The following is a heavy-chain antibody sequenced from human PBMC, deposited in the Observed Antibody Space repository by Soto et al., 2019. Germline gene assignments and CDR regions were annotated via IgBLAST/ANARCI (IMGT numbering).Heavy chain of an antibody. CDR1: GYSFISYY. D-gene: IGHD3-10*01. J-gene: IGHJ3*02. Sequence: PGESLKISCKVSGYSFISYYIGWVRQMPGKGLEWVGIIYPGDSETSYSPSFQGQVTISADKSTSTTYLQWSSLKASDTAMYYCGGGGGGGRGTYVAFDMGGKGKRVTV. CDR3: GGGGGGGRGTYVAFDM. V-gene: IGHV5-51*01. CDR2: IYPGDSET.